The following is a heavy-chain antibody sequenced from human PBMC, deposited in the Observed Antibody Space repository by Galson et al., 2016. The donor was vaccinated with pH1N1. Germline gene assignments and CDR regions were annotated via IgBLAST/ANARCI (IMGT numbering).Heavy chain of an antibody. D-gene: IGHD1-26*01. Sequence: VKVSCKASGYTFSSYGISWVRQSPGKGLEWMGWISGYNGNTKYEQKIQGRVSMTIDTSTSTVYMELRSLRSDDTALYYCARMSGSSRYLDYWGQGTLVTVSS. V-gene: IGHV1-18*01. CDR2: ISGYNGNT. CDR1: GYTFSSYG. CDR3: ARMSGSSRYLDY. J-gene: IGHJ4*02.